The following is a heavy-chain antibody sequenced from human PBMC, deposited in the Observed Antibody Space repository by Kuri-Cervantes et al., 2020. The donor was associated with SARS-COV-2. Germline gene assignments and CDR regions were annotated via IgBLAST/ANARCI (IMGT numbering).Heavy chain of an antibody. CDR1: GDSMNNGN. V-gene: IGHV3-23*01. Sequence: ETLSLTCDVSGDSMNNGNWWTWVRQTPGKGLEWVSSIYGSGERTYYADSVKGRFTVSRDNLRNTLYLEMNSLRAEDTALYFCAKDGYNWGDYFDYWGQGTLVTVSS. J-gene: IGHJ4*02. D-gene: IGHD1-1*01. CDR2: IYGSGERT. CDR3: AKDGYNWGDYFDY.